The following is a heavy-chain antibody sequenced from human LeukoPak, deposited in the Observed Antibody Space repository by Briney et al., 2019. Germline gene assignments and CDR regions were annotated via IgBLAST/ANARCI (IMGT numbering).Heavy chain of an antibody. Sequence: SETLSLTCTVSGGSISSSSYYWGWIRQPPGKGLEWIGSIYYSGSTYYNPSLKSRVTISVDTSKNQFSLNLNSLTAADTAVYYCARQNSGWSDFDYWGQGTLVTVSS. CDR3: ARQNSGWSDFDY. V-gene: IGHV4-39*01. D-gene: IGHD6-19*01. CDR2: IYYSGST. CDR1: GGSISSSSYY. J-gene: IGHJ4*02.